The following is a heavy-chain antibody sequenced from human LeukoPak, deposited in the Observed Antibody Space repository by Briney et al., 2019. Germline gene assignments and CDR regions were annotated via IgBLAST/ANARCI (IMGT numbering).Heavy chain of an antibody. D-gene: IGHD5-18*01. CDR1: GGSISSSSYY. J-gene: IGHJ4*02. CDR2: IYHSGST. CDR3: ATVDTAMVKLYYFDY. Sequence: PSETLSLTCTVSGGSISSSSYYWGWIRQPPGKGLEWIGSIYHSGSTYYNPSLKSRVTISVDTSKNQFSLKLSSVTAADTAVYYCATVDTAMVKLYYFDYWGQGTLVTVSS. V-gene: IGHV4-39*01.